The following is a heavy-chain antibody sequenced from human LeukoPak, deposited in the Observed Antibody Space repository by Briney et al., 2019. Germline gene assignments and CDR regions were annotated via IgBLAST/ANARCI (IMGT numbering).Heavy chain of an antibody. CDR1: GGSISSGSYY. V-gene: IGHV4-61*02. Sequence: SQTLSLTCTVSGGSISSGSYYWRWIRRPAGTGLEWIGRIYTSGSTNYNPSLKSRVTISVDTSKNQFSLKLSSVTAADTAVYYCAWEGQQLVPYYMDVWGKGTTVTVSS. D-gene: IGHD6-13*01. J-gene: IGHJ6*03. CDR3: AWEGQQLVPYYMDV. CDR2: IYTSGST.